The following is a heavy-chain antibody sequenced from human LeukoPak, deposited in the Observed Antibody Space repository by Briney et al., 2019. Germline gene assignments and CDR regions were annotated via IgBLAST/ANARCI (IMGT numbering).Heavy chain of an antibody. Sequence: GGSLRLSCAASGFTSSKYWMSWVRQAPGKGLEWVANIKQDGSEKYYVDSVKGRFTISRDNAKNSLYLQMNSLRAEDTAVYYCASRAGYSSSWSAFDYWGQGTLVTVSS. J-gene: IGHJ4*02. CDR2: IKQDGSEK. D-gene: IGHD6-13*01. V-gene: IGHV3-7*05. CDR1: GFTSSKYW. CDR3: ASRAGYSSSWSAFDY.